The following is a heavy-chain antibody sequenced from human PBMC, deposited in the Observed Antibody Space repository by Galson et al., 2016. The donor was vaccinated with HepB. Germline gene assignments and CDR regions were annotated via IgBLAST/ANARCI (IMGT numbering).Heavy chain of an antibody. D-gene: IGHD6-13*01. V-gene: IGHV3-30*18. J-gene: IGHJ4*02. CDR3: AKDWAAGGNWYFEY. Sequence: SLRLSCAASGFSFCSFAMHWVRQVPGKGLEWVAVVSYDGNNKYYADSVNGRFTISRDNSNNTVHLQMNNLKVEDMAIYYCAKDWAAGGNWYFEYWGQGTLVTVSS. CDR1: GFSFCSFA. CDR2: VSYDGNNK.